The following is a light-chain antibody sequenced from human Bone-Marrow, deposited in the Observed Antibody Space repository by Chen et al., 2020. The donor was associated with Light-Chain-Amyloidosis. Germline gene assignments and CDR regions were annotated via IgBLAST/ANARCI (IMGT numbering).Light chain of an antibody. Sequence: SYELTQPPSVSVSPGQTARITCSGDDLPTKYAYWYQQKPGQAPVLVIHRDTERPSGISERFSGSSSGTTATLTISGVKAEDEADYHCQSVDSSGTYEVIFGGGTKLTVL. CDR2: RDT. CDR1: DLPTKY. V-gene: IGLV3-25*03. CDR3: QSVDSSGTYEVI. J-gene: IGLJ2*01.